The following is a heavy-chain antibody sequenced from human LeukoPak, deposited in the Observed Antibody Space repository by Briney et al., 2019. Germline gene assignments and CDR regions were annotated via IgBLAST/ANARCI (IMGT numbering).Heavy chain of an antibody. V-gene: IGHV4-38-2*02. CDR2: IYHSGST. Sequence: SETLSLTCTVSGYSISSGYYWGWIRQPPGKGLEWIGSIYHSGSTYYNPSLKSRVTISVDTSKNQFSLKLSSVTAADTAVYYCARGRITMIVVVIPDAFDIWGQGTMVTVSS. CDR3: ARGRITMIVVVIPDAFDI. D-gene: IGHD3-22*01. CDR1: GYSISSGYY. J-gene: IGHJ3*02.